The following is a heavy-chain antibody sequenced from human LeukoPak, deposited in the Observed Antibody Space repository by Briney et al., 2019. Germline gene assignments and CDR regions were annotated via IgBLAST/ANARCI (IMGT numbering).Heavy chain of an antibody. CDR1: GYTFTSYA. CDR2: INTNTGNP. D-gene: IGHD3-10*01. Sequence: ASVKVSCKASGYTFTSYAMNWVRQAPGQGLRGMGWINTNTGNPTYAQGFTGRFVFSLDTSVRTPYLQISSLKAEDTAVYYCARSTGRSGVDYWGQGTLVTVSS. J-gene: IGHJ4*02. V-gene: IGHV7-4-1*02. CDR3: ARSTGRSGVDY.